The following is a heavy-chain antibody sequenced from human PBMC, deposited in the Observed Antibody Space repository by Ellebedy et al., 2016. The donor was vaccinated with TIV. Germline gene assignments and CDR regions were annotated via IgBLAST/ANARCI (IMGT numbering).Heavy chain of an antibody. V-gene: IGHV5-10-1*01. D-gene: IGHD6-6*01. Sequence: GESLKISCKASGYSFTSYWISWVRQMPGKGLEWMARINPSDSYTSHSPSFQGHVTISVDRSISTAYLQWSSLQASDSAIYYCAKKVGDSSSYYYYNGMDVWGQGTTVTVSS. CDR3: AKKVGDSSSYYYYNGMDV. J-gene: IGHJ6*02. CDR1: GYSFTSYW. CDR2: INPSDSYT.